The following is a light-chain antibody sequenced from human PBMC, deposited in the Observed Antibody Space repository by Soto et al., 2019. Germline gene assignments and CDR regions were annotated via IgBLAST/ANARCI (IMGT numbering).Light chain of an antibody. CDR3: QQYGSSPFT. J-gene: IGKJ4*01. V-gene: IGKV3-20*01. Sequence: IVLTQSPGTLSLSPGERATLSCRASVSFSSYSLAWYHRKPGQAPRLLIHGASSRATGIPIRISGSGYGTDFTLTMCGLEPEDSAVYYCQQYGSSPFTFGGGTKVDSK. CDR1: VSFSSYS. CDR2: GAS.